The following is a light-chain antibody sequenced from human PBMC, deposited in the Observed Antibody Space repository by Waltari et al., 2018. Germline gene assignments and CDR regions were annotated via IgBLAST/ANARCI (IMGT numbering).Light chain of an antibody. V-gene: IGLV1-36*01. CDR2: YDD. J-gene: IGLJ3*02. Sequence: QSVLTQPPSVSEAPRPRLTTSCSGSISNIRNTAVNWYQQLPGNAPKLLIYYDDRRPSEFSNRLSGSTSGTSASLTISGLEFGDEAEYYCAAWDDSLNGRVFGRRTKLTVL. CDR3: AAWDDSLNGRV. CDR1: ISNIRNTA.